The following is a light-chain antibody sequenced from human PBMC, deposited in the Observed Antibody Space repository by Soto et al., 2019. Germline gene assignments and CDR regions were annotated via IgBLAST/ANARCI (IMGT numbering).Light chain of an antibody. CDR2: EVS. J-gene: IGLJ1*01. V-gene: IGLV2-14*01. CDR1: SSDVGGYNY. Sequence: QSVLTQPASVSGSPGQSITISCTGTSSDVGGYNYVSWYQQHPGKAPKLMIYEVSNRPSGVSNRFSGSKSGNTASLTISGLQDEDEADYYCSSYTSSRIDYVFGTGTKVTVL. CDR3: SSYTSSRIDYV.